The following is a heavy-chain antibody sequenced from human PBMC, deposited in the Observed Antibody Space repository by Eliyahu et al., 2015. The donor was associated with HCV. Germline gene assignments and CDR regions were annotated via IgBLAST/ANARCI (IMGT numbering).Heavy chain of an antibody. V-gene: IGHV3-7*05. CDR3: ARDPAYGAFDI. CDR1: GFTFSNSW. CDR2: TKPDGSGK. D-gene: IGHD2-8*01. J-gene: IGHJ3*02. Sequence: EVQLVESGGGLVQPGGSLRLSCAASGFTFSNSWMAWVRQTPGKGLEWVAETKPDGSGKYYVDSVKGRFSISRDNAKNSLFLQMDSLRAEDTAIYYCARDPAYGAFDIWGQGTLVTVSS.